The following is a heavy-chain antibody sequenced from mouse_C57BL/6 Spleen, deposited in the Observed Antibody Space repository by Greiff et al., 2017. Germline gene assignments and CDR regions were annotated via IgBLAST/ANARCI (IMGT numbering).Heavy chain of an antibody. V-gene: IGHV5-16*01. J-gene: IGHJ4*01. CDR2: INYDGSST. CDR3: ARDRGIYYEYDYAMDY. CDR1: GFTFSDYY. Sequence: DVKLVESEGGLVQPGSSMKLSCTASGFTFSDYYMAWVRQVPEKGLEWVANINYDGSSTYYLDSLKSRFIISRDNAKNILYLQMSSLKSEDTATYYCARDRGIYYEYDYAMDYWGQGASDTVSS. D-gene: IGHD2-4*01.